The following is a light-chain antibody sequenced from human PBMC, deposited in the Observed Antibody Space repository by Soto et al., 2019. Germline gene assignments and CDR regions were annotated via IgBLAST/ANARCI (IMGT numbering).Light chain of an antibody. CDR2: LNSDGSH. Sequence: QTVVTQSPSASASLGASVNLTCTLSSGHNSYAIAWHQQQPEKGPRYLMRLNSDGSHSKGDGIPDRFSGSSSGAERYLTISRLQSEDEADYYCQTWGSGIHVVFGGGTKLTVL. CDR1: SGHNSYA. V-gene: IGLV4-69*01. J-gene: IGLJ2*01. CDR3: QTWGSGIHVV.